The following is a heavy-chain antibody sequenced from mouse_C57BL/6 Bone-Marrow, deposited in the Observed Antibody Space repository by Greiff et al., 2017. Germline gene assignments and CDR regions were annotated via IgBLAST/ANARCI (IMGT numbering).Heavy chain of an antibody. J-gene: IGHJ4*01. CDR1: GFTFSSYG. Sequence: DVKLVESGGDLVKPGGSLKLSCAASGFTFSSYGMSWVRQTPDKRLEWVATISSGGSYTYYPDSVKGRFTISRDNAKNTLYLQMSSLKSEDTAMYYRARITTVVVPMDYWGQGTSVTVSS. CDR2: ISSGGSYT. CDR3: ARITTVVVPMDY. D-gene: IGHD1-1*01. V-gene: IGHV5-6*02.